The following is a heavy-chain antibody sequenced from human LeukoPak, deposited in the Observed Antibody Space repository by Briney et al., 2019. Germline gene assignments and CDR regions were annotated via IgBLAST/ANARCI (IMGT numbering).Heavy chain of an antibody. CDR2: IYPDDSDT. V-gene: IGHV5-51*01. D-gene: IGHD3-22*01. J-gene: IGHJ3*02. CDR3: ARLLYYFDSSGYYYAPKAFDI. CDR1: GYSFTNYW. Sequence: EESLKISCKGSGYSFTNYWIGWVRQMPGKGLEWMGIIYPDDSDTRYSPSFQGQVTISADKSINTAYLQWSSLKASDTAMYYCARLLYYFDSSGYYYAPKAFDIWGQGTMVTVSS.